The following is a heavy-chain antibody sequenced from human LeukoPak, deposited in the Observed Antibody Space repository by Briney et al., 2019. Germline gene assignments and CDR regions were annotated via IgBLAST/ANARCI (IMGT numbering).Heavy chain of an antibody. J-gene: IGHJ4*02. CDR2: IYYSGST. CDR3: PARDGTKTFAYFDY. Sequence: SETLSLTCTVSGASNSSYYWSWIGQPPGKGVEGIGYIYYSGSTNYHPSLKSRLTISVHTSNNHFSLKLSSVTAADTAVYSCPARDGTKTFAYFDYWGQGTLVTVSS. CDR1: GASNSSYY. D-gene: IGHD5-24*01. V-gene: IGHV4-59*08.